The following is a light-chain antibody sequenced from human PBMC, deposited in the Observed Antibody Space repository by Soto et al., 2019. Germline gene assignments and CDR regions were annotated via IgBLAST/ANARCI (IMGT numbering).Light chain of an antibody. J-gene: IGKJ1*01. V-gene: IGKV1-27*01. CDR1: QGISNY. CDR2: AAS. CDR3: XXXXSAPRT. Sequence: DIQMTQSPSSLSASVGDRVTITCRASQGISNYLAWYQQKPGKVPKLLIYAASTLQSGVPSRFSGSGSGTDFTLTISSLQPEXXXXXXXXXXXSAPRTFGQGTKVEIK.